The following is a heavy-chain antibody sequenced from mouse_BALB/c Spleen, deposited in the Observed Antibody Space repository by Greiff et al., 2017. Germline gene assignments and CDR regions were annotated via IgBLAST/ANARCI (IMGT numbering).Heavy chain of an antibody. V-gene: IGHV2-5-1*01. D-gene: IGHD1-1*01. CDR2: IWRGGST. CDR1: GFSLTSYG. Sequence: QVHVKQSGPSLVQPSQSLSITCTVSGFSLTSYGVHWVRQSPGKGLEWLGVIWRGGSTDYNAAFMSRLSITKDNSKSQVFFKMNSLQADDTAIYYCATPYYGSSSFAYWGQGTLVTVSA. CDR3: ATPYYGSSSFAY. J-gene: IGHJ3*01.